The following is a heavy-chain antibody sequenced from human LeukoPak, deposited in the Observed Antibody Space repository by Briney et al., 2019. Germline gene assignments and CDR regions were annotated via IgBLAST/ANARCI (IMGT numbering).Heavy chain of an antibody. J-gene: IGHJ6*02. V-gene: IGHV4-30-2*01. CDR1: GGSISSGGYS. CDR3: ASTAARGMDV. Sequence: SETLSLTCAVSGGSISSGGYSWSWIRQPPGKGLEWIGYIYHSGSTYYNPSLKSRVTISVDRSKNQFSLKLSSVTAADTAVYYCASTAARGMDVWGQGTTVTVSS. CDR2: IYHSGST.